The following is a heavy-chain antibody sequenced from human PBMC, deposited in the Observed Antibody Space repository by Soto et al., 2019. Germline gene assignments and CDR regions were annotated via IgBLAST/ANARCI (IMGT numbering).Heavy chain of an antibody. CDR1: GFTFSSYG. CDR3: ARGVYSSGANYFDY. V-gene: IGHV3-33*01. D-gene: IGHD6-19*01. Sequence: GSLRLSCAASGFTFSSYGMHWVRQAPGKGLEWVAVIWYDGSNKYYADSVKGRFTISRDNSKNTLYLQMNSLRAEDTAVYYCARGVYSSGANYFDYWGQGTLVTVSS. J-gene: IGHJ4*02. CDR2: IWYDGSNK.